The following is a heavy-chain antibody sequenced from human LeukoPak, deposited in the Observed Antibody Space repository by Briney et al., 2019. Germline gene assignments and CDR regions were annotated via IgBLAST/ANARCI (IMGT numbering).Heavy chain of an antibody. Sequence: SETLSLTCAVYGGSFSGYHWSWIRQPPGKGLEWIGEINHSGSTNYNPSLKSRVTISVDTSKNQFSLKLSSVTAADTAVYYCASRSSTADYWGQGTLVTVSS. V-gene: IGHV4-34*01. D-gene: IGHD6-6*01. CDR1: GGSFSGYH. CDR3: ASRSSTADY. J-gene: IGHJ4*02. CDR2: INHSGST.